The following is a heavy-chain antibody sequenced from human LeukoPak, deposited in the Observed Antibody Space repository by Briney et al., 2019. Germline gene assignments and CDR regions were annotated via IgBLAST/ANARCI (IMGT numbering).Heavy chain of an antibody. CDR2: MNPNSGNT. V-gene: IGHV1-8*01. J-gene: IGHJ6*03. D-gene: IGHD3-3*01. CDR3: ARGYGQKTIFGVVIIRGYYYYYMDV. CDR1: GYTFTSYD. Sequence: ASVKVSCKASGYTFTSYDINWVRQATGQGLEWMGWMNPNSGNTGYAHKFQGRVTMTRNTSISTAYMELSSLRSEDTAVYYCARGYGQKTIFGVVIIRGYYYYYMDVWGKGTTVTVSS.